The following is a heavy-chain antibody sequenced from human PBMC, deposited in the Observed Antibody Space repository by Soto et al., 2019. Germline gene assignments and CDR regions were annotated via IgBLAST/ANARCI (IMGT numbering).Heavy chain of an antibody. CDR3: AKDKSGTKAFDI. CDR2: INERGGST. V-gene: IGHV3-23*01. D-gene: IGHD1-1*01. J-gene: IGHJ3*02. Sequence: PGGSLRLSCADSGFTFSTYALSWVRQAPGKGLEWVSAINERGGSTYYADSVKGRFTISRDNSKKTLYLQMNSLRAEDTALYYCAKDKSGTKAFDIWGQGTMVTV. CDR1: GFTFSTYA.